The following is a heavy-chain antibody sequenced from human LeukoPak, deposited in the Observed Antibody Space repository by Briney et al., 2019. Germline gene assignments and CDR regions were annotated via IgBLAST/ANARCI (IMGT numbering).Heavy chain of an antibody. D-gene: IGHD5-18*01. Sequence: PGGSLRLSCAASGFSFSSYAMHWVRQAPGKGLEWVAAIPNDGSKTYYADSVKGRFTIPRDNSKNTLYLQMNSLRTEDTAVYYCANERGYNYGYSFDYWGQGTLVTVSS. CDR1: GFSFSSYA. CDR2: IPNDGSKT. V-gene: IGHV3-30-3*02. J-gene: IGHJ4*02. CDR3: ANERGYNYGYSFDY.